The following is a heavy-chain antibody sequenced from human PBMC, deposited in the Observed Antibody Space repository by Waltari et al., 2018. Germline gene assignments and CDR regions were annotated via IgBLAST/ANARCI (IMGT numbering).Heavy chain of an antibody. CDR2: ISYDGSDK. CDR1: AFTFGTSA. Sequence: QVQLVQSGGGVVQPGRSLRLSCAASAFTFGTSAMHWVRQAPCKGLQWVAVISYDGSDKYYADSVKGRFTISRDNSKNTLYLQMNSLRPEDTAVYYCARDGKTGMVYYYYGMDVWGQGTTVTVSS. J-gene: IGHJ6*02. CDR3: ARDGKTGMVYYYYGMDV. D-gene: IGHD5-18*01. V-gene: IGHV3-30*01.